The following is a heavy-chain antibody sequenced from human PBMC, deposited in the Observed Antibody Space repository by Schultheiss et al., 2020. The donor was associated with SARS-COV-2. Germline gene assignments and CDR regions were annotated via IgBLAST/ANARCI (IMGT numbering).Heavy chain of an antibody. D-gene: IGHD3-22*01. V-gene: IGHV4-39*01. CDR1: GGSISSSSYY. Sequence: SETLSLTCTVSGGSISSSSYYWGWIRQPPGKGLEWIGEINHSGSTNYNPSLKSRVTISVDTSKNQFSLKLSSVTAADTAVYYCARHGWLSLGNWFDPWGQGTLVTVSS. CDR2: INHSGST. CDR3: ARHGWLSLGNWFDP. J-gene: IGHJ5*02.